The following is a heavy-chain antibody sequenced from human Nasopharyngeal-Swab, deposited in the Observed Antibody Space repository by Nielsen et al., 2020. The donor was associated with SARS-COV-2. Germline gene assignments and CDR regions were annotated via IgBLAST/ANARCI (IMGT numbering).Heavy chain of an antibody. CDR1: GFTFSDYY. J-gene: IGHJ4*02. CDR3: ARDRAIFGVETVGY. V-gene: IGHV3-11*01. Sequence: GESLKISCAASGFTFSDYYMSWIRQAPGKGLEWVSYIISSGSTIYYADSVKGRFTISRDNAKNSLYLQMNSLRAEDTAVYYCARDRAIFGVETVGYWGQGTLVNVSS. CDR2: IISSGSTI. D-gene: IGHD3-3*01.